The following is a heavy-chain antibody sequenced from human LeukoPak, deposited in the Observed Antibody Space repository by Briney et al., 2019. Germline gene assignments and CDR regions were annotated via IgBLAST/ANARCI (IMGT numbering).Heavy chain of an antibody. CDR1: GYSISSGYY. CDR2: IYYSGST. J-gene: IGHJ4*02. Sequence: SQTLSLTCTVSGYSISSGYYWSWIRQPPGKGLEWIGYIYYSGSTNYNPSLKSRVTISVDTSKNQFSLKLSSVTAADTAVYYCARRPLGFGGLVDYWGQGTLVTVSS. CDR3: ARRPLGFGGLVDY. V-gene: IGHV4-59*08. D-gene: IGHD3-16*01.